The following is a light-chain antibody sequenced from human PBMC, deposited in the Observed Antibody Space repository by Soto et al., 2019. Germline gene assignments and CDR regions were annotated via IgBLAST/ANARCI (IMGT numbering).Light chain of an antibody. CDR2: VAS. Sequence: EIVLTQSPGTLSLSPGERATLSCRASESISSSNLAWYQQQPGQAPRLLIYVASRRVTGIPDRFSGSGSGRDLALTVTRLEPEGFGLYYGQHDDNTAITCFQGTRLEIK. CDR1: ESISSSN. J-gene: IGKJ5*01. V-gene: IGKV3-20*01. CDR3: QHDDNTAIT.